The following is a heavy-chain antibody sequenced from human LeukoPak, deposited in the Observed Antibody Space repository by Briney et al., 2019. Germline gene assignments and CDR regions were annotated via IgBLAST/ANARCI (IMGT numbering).Heavy chain of an antibody. J-gene: IGHJ4*02. Sequence: GGSLRLSCEASGFTFSSFWMTWVRQAPGKGLEWVANIKEDGSQKYYVDSVKGRFTISRDNAKNALFLHTNSLRVDDTAVYYCARGRPHGNDYWGQGTLVTVSS. D-gene: IGHD4-23*01. V-gene: IGHV3-7*03. CDR2: IKEDGSQK. CDR1: GFTFSSFW. CDR3: ARGRPHGNDY.